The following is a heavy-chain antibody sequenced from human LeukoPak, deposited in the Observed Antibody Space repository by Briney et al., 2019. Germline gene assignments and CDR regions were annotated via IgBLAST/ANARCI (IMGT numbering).Heavy chain of an antibody. J-gene: IGHJ3*01. CDR2: ISGSGSYI. CDR3: ARGLGSGDYVANAFDF. V-gene: IGHV3-21*01. D-gene: IGHD4-17*01. CDR1: GFTLSNYA. Sequence: GGSLRLSCAASGFTLSNYAMSWVRQAPGKGLEWVSSISGSGSYIHYADSMKGRFTISRDNAKKSVYLHMSRLRAEDTAVYYCARGLGSGDYVANAFDFWGRGTTVSVS.